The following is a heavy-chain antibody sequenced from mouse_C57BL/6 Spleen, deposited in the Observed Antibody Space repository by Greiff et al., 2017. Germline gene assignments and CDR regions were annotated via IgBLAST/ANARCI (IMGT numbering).Heavy chain of an antibody. CDR3: VRHGDYDYYAMDY. CDR2: IRSKSNNYAT. CDR1: GFSFNTYA. J-gene: IGHJ4*01. V-gene: IGHV10-1*01. D-gene: IGHD2-4*01. Sequence: GGGLVQPKGSLKLSCAASGFSFNTYAMNWVRQAPGKGLEWVARIRSKSNNYATYYADSVKDRFTISRDDSESMLYLQMNNLKTEDTAMYYCVRHGDYDYYAMDYWGQGTSVTVSS.